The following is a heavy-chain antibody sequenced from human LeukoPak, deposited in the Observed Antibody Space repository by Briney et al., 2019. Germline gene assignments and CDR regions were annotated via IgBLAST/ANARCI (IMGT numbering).Heavy chain of an antibody. CDR1: GFTFSSYS. V-gene: IGHV3-21*01. CDR3: ASTSHCGGDCFDAFDI. CDR2: ISSSSSYI. D-gene: IGHD2-21*02. Sequence: GGCLRLSCAASGFTFSSYSMNWVRQAPGKGLEWVSSISSSSSYIYYADSVKGRFTISRDNAKNSLYLQMNSLRAEHTAVYYCASTSHCGGDCFDAFDIWGQGTMVTVSS. J-gene: IGHJ3*02.